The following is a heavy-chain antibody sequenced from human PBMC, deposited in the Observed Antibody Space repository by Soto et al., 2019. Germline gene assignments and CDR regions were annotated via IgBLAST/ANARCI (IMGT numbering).Heavy chain of an antibody. CDR1: GGSTSSYY. CDR3: ARGYRYCSGGSCYSGYYYYYMDV. Sequence: SETLSLTCTVPGGSTSSYYWSWIRQPPGKGLEWIGYIYYSGSTNYNPSLKSRVTISVDTSKNQFSLKLSSVTAADTAVYYCARGYRYCSGGSCYSGYYYYYMDVWGKGTTVTVSS. V-gene: IGHV4-59*01. D-gene: IGHD2-15*01. J-gene: IGHJ6*03. CDR2: IYYSGST.